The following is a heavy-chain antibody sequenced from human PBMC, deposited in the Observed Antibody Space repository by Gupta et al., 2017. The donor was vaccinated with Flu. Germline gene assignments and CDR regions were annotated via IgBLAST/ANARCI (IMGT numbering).Heavy chain of an antibody. V-gene: IGHV3-23*01. CDR3: AKGPDLQTTGDNDAFDI. J-gene: IGHJ3*02. CDR2: ISGSGGST. CDR1: GFTFSSYA. D-gene: IGHD1-14*01. Sequence: EVQLLESGGGLVQPGGSLRLSCAASGFTFSSYAMSWVRQAPGKGLEWVSAISGSGGSTYYADSVKGRFTISRDNSKNTLYLQMNSLRAEDTAVYYCAKGPDLQTTGDNDAFDIWGQGTMVTVSS.